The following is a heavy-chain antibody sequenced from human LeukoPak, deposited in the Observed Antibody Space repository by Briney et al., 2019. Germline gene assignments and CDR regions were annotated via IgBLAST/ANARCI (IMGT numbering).Heavy chain of an antibody. CDR3: ARTSIYYYDSSGYYDY. CDR2: IYYSGST. Sequence: PPQTLSLTCTVSGGSISSGDYYWSWIRQPPGKGLEWIGYIYYSGSTYYNPSLKSRVTISVDTSKNQFSLKLSSVTAADMAVYYCARTSIYYYDSSGYYDYWGQRTLVTVSS. D-gene: IGHD3-22*01. CDR1: GGSISSGDYY. J-gene: IGHJ4*02. V-gene: IGHV4-30-4*01.